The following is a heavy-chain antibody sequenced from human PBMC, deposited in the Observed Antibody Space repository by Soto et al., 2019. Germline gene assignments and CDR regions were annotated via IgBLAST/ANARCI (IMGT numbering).Heavy chain of an antibody. Sequence: SETLSLTCTFSGGSISSSSYYLGWIRQPPGKGLEWIGSIFYSGSTYYNPSLKSRVTISVDTSKNQFSLKLSSVTAADTAVYYCARHLTYCSAGSCYSDFPYYGMDVWGQGTTVTVSS. V-gene: IGHV4-39*01. CDR2: IFYSGST. J-gene: IGHJ6*02. CDR3: ARHLTYCSAGSCYSDFPYYGMDV. D-gene: IGHD2-15*01. CDR1: GGSISSSSYY.